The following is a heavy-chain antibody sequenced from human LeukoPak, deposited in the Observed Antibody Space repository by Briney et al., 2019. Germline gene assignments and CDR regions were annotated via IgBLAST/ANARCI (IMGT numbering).Heavy chain of an antibody. Sequence: GGSLRLSCAASGFSVSSNYMSWVRQAPGKGLEWVAVIYNSGTTKYADSVKGRFTIARDSSKNTLYLQMSILRAEDTAVYYCATRLVVPGAMALCFDCWGQGTLVSVSS. V-gene: IGHV3-53*01. D-gene: IGHD2-2*01. CDR1: GFSVSSNY. J-gene: IGHJ4*02. CDR2: IYNSGTT. CDR3: ATRLVVPGAMALCFDC.